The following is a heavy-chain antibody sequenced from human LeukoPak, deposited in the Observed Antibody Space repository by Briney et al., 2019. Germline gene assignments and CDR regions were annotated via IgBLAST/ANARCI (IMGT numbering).Heavy chain of an antibody. Sequence: DPGGSLRLSCAASGFTFSSYSMNWVRQAPGKGLEWVSSISSSSSYIYYADSVKGRFTISRDNAKNSLYLQMNSLRAEDTAVYYCARASYSIVGATPDDFDYWGQGTLVTVSS. D-gene: IGHD1-26*01. V-gene: IGHV3-21*01. CDR3: ARASYSIVGATPDDFDY. CDR2: ISSSSSYI. J-gene: IGHJ4*02. CDR1: GFTFSSYS.